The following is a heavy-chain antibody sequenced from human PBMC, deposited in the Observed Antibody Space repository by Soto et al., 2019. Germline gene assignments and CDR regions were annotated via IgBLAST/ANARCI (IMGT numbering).Heavy chain of an antibody. J-gene: IGHJ4*02. CDR2: IIPIFGTA. V-gene: IGHV1-69*01. D-gene: IGHD1-26*01. CDR3: ARAGIGNAVEMATAPGGY. CDR1: GGTFSSYA. Sequence: QVQLVQSGAEVKKPGSSVKVSCKASGGTFSSYAISWVRQAPGQGLDWIGGIIPIFGTANYAQKFQGRVTITADEYTSTAYKEQSSLSSEETAVYYWARAGIGNAVEMATAPGGYWGQGTLVTVSS.